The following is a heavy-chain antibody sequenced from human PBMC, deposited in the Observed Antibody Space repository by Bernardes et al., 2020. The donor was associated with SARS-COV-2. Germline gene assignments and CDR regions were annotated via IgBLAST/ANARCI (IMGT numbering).Heavy chain of an antibody. CDR3: AKGRDSGYLVPFDY. Sequence: GGSLRLSCAASGFTFSSYAMSWVRQAPRKGLEWVSGISGSGDRTNYAGSVKGRFTISRDTSKSTLYLQMNSLRAEDTAVYYCAKGRDSGYLVPFDYWGQGTLVTVSS. D-gene: IGHD3-22*01. V-gene: IGHV3-23*01. CDR1: GFTFSSYA. J-gene: IGHJ4*02. CDR2: ISGSGDRT.